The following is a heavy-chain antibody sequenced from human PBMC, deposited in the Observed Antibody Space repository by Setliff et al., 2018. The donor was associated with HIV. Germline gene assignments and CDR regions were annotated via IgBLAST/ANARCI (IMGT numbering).Heavy chain of an antibody. CDR1: GFSLSNARMG. CDR3: ARISATHYDFWSGSIDY. Sequence: SGPTLVNPTETLTLTCTVSGFSLSNARMGVSWIRQPPGKALEWLAHIFSNDEKSYSTSLKSRLTIFKDTSKSQVVLTMTNMDPVDTATYYCARISATHYDFWSGSIDYWGQGTLVTVSS. J-gene: IGHJ4*02. CDR2: IFSNDEK. D-gene: IGHD3-3*01. V-gene: IGHV2-26*01.